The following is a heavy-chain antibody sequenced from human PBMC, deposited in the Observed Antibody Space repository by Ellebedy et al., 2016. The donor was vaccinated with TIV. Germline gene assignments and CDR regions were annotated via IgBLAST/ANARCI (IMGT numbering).Heavy chain of an antibody. D-gene: IGHD6-13*01. J-gene: IGHJ3*02. CDR3: TKDYTSSSWPTTDAFDN. CDR2: ISDSGGTT. CDR1: GFTFSSYA. Sequence: GGSLRLSCAASGFTFSSYAMSWVRQAPGKGLEWVSAISDSGGTTFYADSVKGRFTISRDNSKNTLYLQMNSLRAEDTAVYYCTKDYTSSSWPTTDAFDNWGQGTMVTVSS. V-gene: IGHV3-23*01.